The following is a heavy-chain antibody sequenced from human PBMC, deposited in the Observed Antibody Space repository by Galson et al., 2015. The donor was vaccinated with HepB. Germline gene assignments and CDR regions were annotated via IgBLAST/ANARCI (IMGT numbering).Heavy chain of an antibody. CDR1: GGSISDYY. CDR3: ARVVSLGSVFDY. CDR2: IYYSGSS. V-gene: IGHV4-59*01. J-gene: IGHJ4*02. D-gene: IGHD3-22*01. Sequence: TLSLTCTVSGGSISDYYWSWIRQPPGKGLEWIGYIYYSGSSNYNPSLRSRVTISVDTSKNQFSLKLSSVTAADTAVFYCARVVSLGSVFDYWGQGTLVTVSS.